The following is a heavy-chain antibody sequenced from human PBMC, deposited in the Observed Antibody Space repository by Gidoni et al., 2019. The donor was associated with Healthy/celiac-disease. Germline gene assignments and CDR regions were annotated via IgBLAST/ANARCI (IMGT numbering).Heavy chain of an antibody. CDR3: ARQRGSYRGGFDY. Sequence: QLQLQASGPGLVKPSETLSLTCTVSGGSISSSSYYWGWIRQPPGKGLEWIGSIYYSGSTYYNPSLKSRVTISVDTSKNQFSLKLSSVTAADTAVYYCARQRGSYRGGFDYWGQGTLVTVSS. D-gene: IGHD1-26*01. J-gene: IGHJ4*02. V-gene: IGHV4-39*01. CDR2: IYYSGST. CDR1: GGSISSSSYY.